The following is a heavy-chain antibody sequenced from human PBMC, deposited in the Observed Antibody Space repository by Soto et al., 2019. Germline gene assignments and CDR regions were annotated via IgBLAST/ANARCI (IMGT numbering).Heavy chain of an antibody. Sequence: GESLQISFKGSGYKIATYWIGWVRQMPGKGLEWMGIIYPGNSDTRYGPSFQGQVTISADKSISTAYLQWSSLKASDTAIYYCARTAAAGKYYYGVDVWGQGTTVTVS. V-gene: IGHV5-51*01. CDR2: IYPGNSDT. CDR3: ARTAAAGKYYYGVDV. CDR1: GYKIATYW. D-gene: IGHD6-13*01. J-gene: IGHJ6*02.